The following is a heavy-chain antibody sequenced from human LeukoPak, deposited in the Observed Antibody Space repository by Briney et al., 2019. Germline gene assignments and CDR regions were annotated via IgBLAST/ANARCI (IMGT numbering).Heavy chain of an antibody. D-gene: IGHD6-19*01. J-gene: IGHJ4*02. CDR3: ASQPTGYSSGWYNY. CDR1: GGSISSYY. CDR2: IYYSGST. V-gene: IGHV4-59*08. Sequence: SETLSLPCTVSGGSISSYYWSWLRQPPGKGLEWLGYIYYSGSTNYNPSLKSRVTISVDTSKNQFSLKLSSVTAADTAVYYCASQPTGYSSGWYNYWGQGTLVTVSS.